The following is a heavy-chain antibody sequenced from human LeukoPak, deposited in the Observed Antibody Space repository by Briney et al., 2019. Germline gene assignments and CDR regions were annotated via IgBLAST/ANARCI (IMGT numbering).Heavy chain of an antibody. CDR3: ASVMVYDSSGYYKYHFDY. J-gene: IGHJ4*02. Sequence: SETLSLTCTVSGGSVSSGGYYWSWVRQPPGKGLEWIGYIYYSGSTYYNPSLKSRVTISVDTSKNQFSLKLSSVTAADTAVYYCASVMVYDSSGYYKYHFDYWGQGTLVTVSS. CDR2: IYYSGST. D-gene: IGHD3-22*01. CDR1: GGSVSSGGYY. V-gene: IGHV4-31*03.